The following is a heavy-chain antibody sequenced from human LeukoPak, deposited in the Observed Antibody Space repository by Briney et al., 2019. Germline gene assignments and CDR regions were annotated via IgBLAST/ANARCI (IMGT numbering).Heavy chain of an antibody. CDR3: ATRGTTATKYIEN. D-gene: IGHD1-1*01. V-gene: IGHV3-23*01. CDR1: GFTFSSYV. CDR2: ISASDGST. Sequence: PGGSLRLSCAASGFTFSSYVMSSVRQAPGKGVEWVSTISASDGSTYYADSVKGRFTISRDNYNNTLHLQMNSLRVEDTAAYYCATRGTTATKYIENWGQGTLVTVSS. J-gene: IGHJ4*02.